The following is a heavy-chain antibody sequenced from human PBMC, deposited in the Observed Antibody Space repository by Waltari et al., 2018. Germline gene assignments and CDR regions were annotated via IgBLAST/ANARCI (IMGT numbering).Heavy chain of an antibody. CDR2: IYSGGST. J-gene: IGHJ4*02. CDR1: GFTVSRHY. Sequence: EVQLVEPGRGWIQPGGSPRLPCEASGFTVSRHYLSWVRQAPGKGMEWVSVIYSGGSTYYADSVKGRFTISRDNSKNTLYLQMNSLRAEDTAVYYCARGAVFTSLTYWGQGTLVTVSS. CDR3: ARGAVFTSLTY. V-gene: IGHV3-53*01. D-gene: IGHD3-9*01.